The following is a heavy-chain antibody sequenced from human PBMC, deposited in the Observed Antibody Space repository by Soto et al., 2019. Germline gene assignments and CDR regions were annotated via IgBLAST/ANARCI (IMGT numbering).Heavy chain of an antibody. V-gene: IGHV3-23*01. CDR1: GFTFGSYA. D-gene: IGHD1-1*01. J-gene: IGHJ4*02. Sequence: PGGSLRLSCAASGFTFGSYAMSWVRQAPGKGLEWVSSISGIGHSTYYADSVKGRFTISRDNSKNTLHLQMNSLRAEDTAVYYCAKRIMSTIGHFDSWGQGTLVTVSS. CDR2: ISGIGHST. CDR3: AKRIMSTIGHFDS.